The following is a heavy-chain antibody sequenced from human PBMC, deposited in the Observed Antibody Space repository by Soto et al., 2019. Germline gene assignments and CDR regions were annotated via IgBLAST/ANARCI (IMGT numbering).Heavy chain of an antibody. CDR3: ATRPGGRLLWFGELIPAFDP. CDR1: GGSFGSYY. CDR2: ISQSGST. J-gene: IGHJ5*02. V-gene: IGHV4-34*01. D-gene: IGHD3-10*01. Sequence: QVNLHQWGAGLLKPSETLSLTCAVYGGSFGSYYWSWIRQPPGKGLEWIGEISQSGSTNYNPSLKGRVIIAVDTSKNQFSLKLSSVTAADTATYYWATRPGGRLLWFGELIPAFDPWGQGTLVTVSS.